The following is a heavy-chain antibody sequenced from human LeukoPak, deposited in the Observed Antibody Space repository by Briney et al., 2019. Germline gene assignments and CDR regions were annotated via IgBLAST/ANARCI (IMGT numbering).Heavy chain of an antibody. J-gene: IGHJ4*02. Sequence: GGSLRLSCAASGFTFGSYSMNWVRQAPGKGLEWVSSISSSSSYIYYADSVKGRFTISRDNAKNSLYLQMNSLRAEDTAVYYCARGTAMALSNYFDYWGQGTLVTVSS. D-gene: IGHD5-18*01. CDR1: GFTFGSYS. V-gene: IGHV3-21*01. CDR2: ISSSSSYI. CDR3: ARGTAMALSNYFDY.